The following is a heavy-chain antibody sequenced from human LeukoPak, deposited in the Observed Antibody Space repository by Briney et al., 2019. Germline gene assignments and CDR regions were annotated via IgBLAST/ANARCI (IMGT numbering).Heavy chain of an antibody. Sequence: PGGSLRLSCAASGFTFSDYYMSWIRQAPGKGLEWVSYISGGSSTIYYADSLKGRFTVSGDNAKNSLYLLMNSLRAEDTAVYYCARRGSGRHFDFWGQGTLVTVSA. CDR1: GFTFSDYY. CDR3: ARRGSGRHFDF. J-gene: IGHJ4*02. CDR2: ISGGSSTI. D-gene: IGHD2-15*01. V-gene: IGHV3-11*01.